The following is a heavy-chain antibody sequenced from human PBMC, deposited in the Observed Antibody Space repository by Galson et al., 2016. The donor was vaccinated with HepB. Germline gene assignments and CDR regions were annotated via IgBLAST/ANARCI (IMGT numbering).Heavy chain of an antibody. CDR3: ARGRATSVRGLVGYYFDW. D-gene: IGHD3-10*01. CDR1: GFMFETYW. Sequence: SLRLSCAGSGFMFETYWMSWVRRAPGKGLEWVANIKQDGSEKFYADSLRGRFTVSRDNAQNSVFLQMNSLRAEDTAVYYWARGRATSVRGLVGYYFDWWGQGTRVAVSS. V-gene: IGHV3-7*01. J-gene: IGHJ4*02. CDR2: IKQDGSEK.